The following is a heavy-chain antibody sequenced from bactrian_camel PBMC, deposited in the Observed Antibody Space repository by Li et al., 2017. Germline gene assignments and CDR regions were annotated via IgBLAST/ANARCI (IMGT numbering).Heavy chain of an antibody. CDR3: AARGPYCYTKLSVRDFTY. D-gene: IGHD2*01. CDR2: ISPSARST. Sequence: HVQLVESGGGLVQPGGSLRLSCAASGFTFSTTSMFWVRQAPGKEREGVAAISPSARSTYYSDSVRGRFTISHDNAKKTVYLQMSNLKPEDTAMYYRAARGPYCYTKLSVRDFTYWGQGTQVTVS. J-gene: IGHJ6*01. V-gene: IGHV3S1*01. CDR1: GFTFSTTS.